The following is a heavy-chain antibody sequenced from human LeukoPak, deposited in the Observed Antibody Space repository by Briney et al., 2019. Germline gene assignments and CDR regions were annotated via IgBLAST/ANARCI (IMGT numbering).Heavy chain of an antibody. CDR2: IYYSGST. D-gene: IGHD3-22*01. CDR1: GGSISSSSYY. V-gene: IGHV4-39*07. J-gene: IGHJ5*02. Sequence: SETLSLTCTVSGGSISSSSYYWGWIRQPPGKELEWIGSIYYSGSTYYNPSLKSRVTISVDTSKNQFSLKLSSVTAADTAVYYCARAYDSSGYNWFDPWGQGTLVTVSS. CDR3: ARAYDSSGYNWFDP.